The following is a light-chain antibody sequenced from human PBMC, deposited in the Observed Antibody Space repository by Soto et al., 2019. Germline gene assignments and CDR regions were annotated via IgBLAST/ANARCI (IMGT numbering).Light chain of an antibody. CDR1: QSVSSY. V-gene: IGKV3-11*01. Sequence: EIVLTQSPATLSLSPGERATLSCRASQSVSSYLALYQQKPGQAHRLLIYDASNKATGMAARFSGSGSGTDCTLTISSIENEEFAVYYCQRRRNWIFGGGTKVEIQ. CDR2: DAS. CDR3: QRRRNWI. J-gene: IGKJ4*01.